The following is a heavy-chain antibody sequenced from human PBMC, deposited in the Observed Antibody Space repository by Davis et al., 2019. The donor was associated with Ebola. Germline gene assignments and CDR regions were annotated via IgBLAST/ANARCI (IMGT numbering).Heavy chain of an antibody. V-gene: IGHV3-30*04. Sequence: GESLKISCAASGFSFSSYAMHWVRQAPGKGLEWVAVISHDESNKYYADSVKGRFTISRDNSKNTLYLQMNSQRAEDTAVYYCARGPRDIVVVVAAMPFDPWGQGTLVTVSS. J-gene: IGHJ5*02. D-gene: IGHD2-15*01. CDR2: ISHDESNK. CDR1: GFSFSSYA. CDR3: ARGPRDIVVVVAAMPFDP.